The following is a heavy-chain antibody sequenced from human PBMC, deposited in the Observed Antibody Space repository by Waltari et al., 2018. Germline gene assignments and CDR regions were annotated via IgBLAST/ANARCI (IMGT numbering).Heavy chain of an antibody. J-gene: IGHJ4*02. D-gene: IGHD6-19*01. V-gene: IGHV3-7*01. CDR1: GFTFSSYW. Sequence: EVQLVESGGGLVQPGGSLRLSCAASGFTFSSYWMSWVRQAPGKGLEWVANIKQDGSENYYVDSVKGRFTFSRDNAKNSLYLQMNSRRAEDTAVYYCARPYASGWYINFDYWGQGTLVTVSS. CDR3: ARPYASGWYINFDY. CDR2: IKQDGSEN.